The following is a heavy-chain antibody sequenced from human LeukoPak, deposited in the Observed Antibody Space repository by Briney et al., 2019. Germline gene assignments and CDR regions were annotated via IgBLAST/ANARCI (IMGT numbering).Heavy chain of an antibody. CDR1: GYTFTSYD. D-gene: IGHD1-14*01. CDR2: MNPNSGDT. CDR3: ARDRGWYEVAPDY. V-gene: IGHV1-8*01. Sequence: ASVKVSCRASGYTFTSYDINWVRQAAGQGLEWMGWMNPNSGDTGYAQRFQGRVTMTRDTSISTAYMEVSSLTSEDTAVYYCARDRGWYEVAPDYWGQGTLVTVSS. J-gene: IGHJ4*02.